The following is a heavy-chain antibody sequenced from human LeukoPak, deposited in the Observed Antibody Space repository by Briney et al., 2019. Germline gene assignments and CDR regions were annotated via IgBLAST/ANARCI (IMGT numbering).Heavy chain of an antibody. V-gene: IGHV4-34*01. Sequence: SETLSLTGAVYGGSFSGYYWSWIRQPPGKGLEWIGEINHSGSTNYNPSLKSRVTISVDTSENQFSLKLSSVTAADTAVYYCASQLRWYSPFDYWGQGTLVTVSS. CDR1: GGSFSGYY. CDR2: INHSGST. J-gene: IGHJ4*02. D-gene: IGHD4-23*01. CDR3: ASQLRWYSPFDY.